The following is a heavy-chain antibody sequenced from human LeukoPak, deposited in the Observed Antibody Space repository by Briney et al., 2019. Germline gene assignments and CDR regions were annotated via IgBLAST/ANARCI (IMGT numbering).Heavy chain of an antibody. D-gene: IGHD6-6*01. CDR3: AKDSSSFVREDY. V-gene: IGHV3-23*01. Sequence: GGSLRLSCVGSGFTFSSYSMNWVRQAPGKGLEWVSAISGSGGSTYYADSVKGRFTISRDNSKNTLYLQMNSLRAEDTAVYYCAKDSSSFVREDYWGQGTLVTVSS. J-gene: IGHJ4*02. CDR1: GFTFSSYS. CDR2: ISGSGGST.